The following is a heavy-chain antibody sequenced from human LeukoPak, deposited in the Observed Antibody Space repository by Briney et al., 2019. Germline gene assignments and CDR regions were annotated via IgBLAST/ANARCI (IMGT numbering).Heavy chain of an antibody. V-gene: IGHV3-23*01. J-gene: IGHJ5*01. CDR1: GFTFNTYA. D-gene: IGHD1-26*01. Sequence: GGSLRLACTASGFTFNTYAMSWVRQAPGKRLEWVSSIRATSGSLYYADSVKGRFTISSDISKNTLYMEMNNLRVEDAAVYYCAKDKGQRPSHSGRYFFDSWGQGTLVSVSS. CDR2: IRATSGSL. CDR3: AKDKGQRPSHSGRYFFDS.